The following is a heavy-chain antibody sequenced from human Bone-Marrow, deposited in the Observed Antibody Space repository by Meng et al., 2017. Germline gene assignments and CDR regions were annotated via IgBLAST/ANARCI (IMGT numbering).Heavy chain of an antibody. Sequence: GGSLRLSCAASGFTFDDYGMSWVRQVPGKGLEWVSRINWNGGRTAYTDSVKGRFTISRDSAKNTLYLQMDTLSSEDTAVYYCARASGWTGPFYYYAMDVWGQGTTVTV. V-gene: IGHV3-20*04. J-gene: IGHJ6*02. CDR1: GFTFDDYG. CDR2: INWNGGRT. D-gene: IGHD6-19*01. CDR3: ARASGWTGPFYYYAMDV.